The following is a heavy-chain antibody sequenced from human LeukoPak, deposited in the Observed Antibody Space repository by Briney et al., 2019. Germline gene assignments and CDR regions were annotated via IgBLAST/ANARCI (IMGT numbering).Heavy chain of an antibody. CDR2: IYYSGST. J-gene: IGHJ4*02. CDR3: ARHDPPRDGITIFGVAYDY. Sequence: PSYTLSLTCTVSGGSISSRSYYWGWIREPPEKGLEGIGSIYYSGSTYYNPSLKSRVTISVDTSKNQFSLKLSSVTAAGTAVYYCARHDPPRDGITIFGVAYDYWGQGTLVTVS. CDR1: GGSISSRSYY. V-gene: IGHV4-39*01. D-gene: IGHD3-3*01.